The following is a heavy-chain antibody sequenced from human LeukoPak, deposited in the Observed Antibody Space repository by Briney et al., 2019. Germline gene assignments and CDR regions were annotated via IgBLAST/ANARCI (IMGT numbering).Heavy chain of an antibody. D-gene: IGHD6-13*01. V-gene: IGHV3-7*01. CDR2: IKQDGSEK. CDR1: GFTVSSNY. Sequence: GGSLRLSCAASGFTVSSNYMSWVRQAPGKGLEWVANIKQDGSEKNYVDSVKGRFTISRDNAENSLFLQMNSLRVEDTAVYYCAREWQGGIAAAGTRIEGDYWGQGTLVA. CDR3: AREWQGGIAAAGTRIEGDY. J-gene: IGHJ4*02.